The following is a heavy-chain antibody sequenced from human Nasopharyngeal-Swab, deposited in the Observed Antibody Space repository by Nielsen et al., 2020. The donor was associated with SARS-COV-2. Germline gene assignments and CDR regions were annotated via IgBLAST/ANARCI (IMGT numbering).Heavy chain of an antibody. D-gene: IGHD3-10*01. CDR3: ARDRFTMVRGAFDP. CDR1: GFTFSSYS. CDR2: ISSSSSYI. V-gene: IGHV3-21*01. Sequence: GESLKISCAASGFTFSSYSMNWVRQAPGKGLEWVPSISSSSSYIYYADSVKGRFTISRDNAKNSLYLQMNSLRAEDTAVYYCARDRFTMVRGAFDPWGQGTLVTVSS. J-gene: IGHJ5*02.